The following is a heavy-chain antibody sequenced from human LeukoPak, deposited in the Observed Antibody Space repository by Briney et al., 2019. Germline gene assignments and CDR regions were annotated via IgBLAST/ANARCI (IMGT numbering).Heavy chain of an antibody. CDR3: ARVGASYDGLIDY. Sequence: ASMKVSCKASGYTFINSAIGWVRQAPGQGLEWMGWISPYNGYTKYAESLQGRVTMTTDTSTSTAYMELRSLRSDDTAMYYCARVGASYDGLIDYWGQGTRVTVSS. CDR1: GYTFINSA. J-gene: IGHJ4*02. D-gene: IGHD1-26*01. CDR2: ISPYNGYT. V-gene: IGHV1-18*01.